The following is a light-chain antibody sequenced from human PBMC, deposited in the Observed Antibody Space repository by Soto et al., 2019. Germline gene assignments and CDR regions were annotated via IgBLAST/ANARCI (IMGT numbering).Light chain of an antibody. J-gene: IGKJ5*01. CDR3: HQRSSWPPIT. V-gene: IGKV3-11*01. CDR2: DAS. CDR1: QSLGNF. Sequence: IVLTQSPAILSLSPGERATLSCRASQSLGNFLAWYQQKPGQPPRLLIFDASNRAAGVPARFSGSGSGTDFTLTIRSLEPEDFAVYYCHQRSSWPPITFGQGTRLEIK.